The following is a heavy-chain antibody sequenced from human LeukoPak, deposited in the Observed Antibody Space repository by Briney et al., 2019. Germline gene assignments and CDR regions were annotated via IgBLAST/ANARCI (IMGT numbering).Heavy chain of an antibody. CDR2: INHSGST. J-gene: IGHJ4*02. CDR3: ARGRRYSFAYYFDS. D-gene: IGHD5-18*01. Sequence: SETLSLTCGVQVGSFSGNFWSWIRQPPGKGLEWIGQINHSGSTNYNPSLKSRVTISLDTSRSHFSLNLTSVTAADTAVYYCARGRRYSFAYYFDSWGQGILVTVSS. CDR1: VGSFSGNF. V-gene: IGHV4-34*01.